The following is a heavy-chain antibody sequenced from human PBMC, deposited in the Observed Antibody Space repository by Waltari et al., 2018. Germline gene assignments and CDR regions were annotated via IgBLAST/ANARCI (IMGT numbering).Heavy chain of an antibody. CDR1: SISSYY. D-gene: IGHD6-6*01. V-gene: IGHV4-59*01. CDR3: ARSIAARPYGMDV. J-gene: IGHJ6*02. CDR2: LYYSGST. Sequence: SISSYYWSWIRQPPGKGLEWIGYLYYSGSTNYNPSLKSRVTISVDTSKNHFSLKLSSVTAADTAVYYCARSIAARPYGMDVWGQGTTVTVSS.